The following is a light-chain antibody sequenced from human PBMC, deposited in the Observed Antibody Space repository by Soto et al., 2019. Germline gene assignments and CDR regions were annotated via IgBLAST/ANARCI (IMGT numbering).Light chain of an antibody. V-gene: IGKV3D-20*01. J-gene: IGKJ4*01. CDR1: QSVSNSY. CDR3: QQYGSSPLT. CDR2: DAS. Sequence: EIVLTQSPATLSLSPGERATLSCGASQSVSNSYLAWYQQKPGLAPRLLIYDASSRATGIPDRFSGSGSGTDFTLTISRLEPEEFAVYYCQQYGSSPLTFGGGTKVEIK.